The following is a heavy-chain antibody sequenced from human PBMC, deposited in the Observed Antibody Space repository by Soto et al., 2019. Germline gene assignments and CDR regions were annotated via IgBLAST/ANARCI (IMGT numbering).Heavy chain of an antibody. D-gene: IGHD1-7*01. CDR2: MNDSGST. Sequence: QVQLQQWGAGLLKPSETLSLTCAVSGGSFRGYYWSWIRQPPGKGLEWIGEMNDSGSTKYNASLVSRVAISVDTSEGHFSLTLTSVTAADTAVYYCASPRWNYIYWGQGTLVAVSS. CDR1: GGSFRGYY. CDR3: ASPRWNYIY. V-gene: IGHV4-34*01. J-gene: IGHJ4*02.